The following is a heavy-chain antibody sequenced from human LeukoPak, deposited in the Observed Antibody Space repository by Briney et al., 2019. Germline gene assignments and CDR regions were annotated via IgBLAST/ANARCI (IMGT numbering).Heavy chain of an antibody. J-gene: IGHJ4*02. CDR1: GGSISSSNW. CDR2: IYHSGST. D-gene: IGHD3-9*01. CDR3: ARLSRSYYDILTGYYSPLYYFDY. Sequence: PSGTLSLTCAVSGGSISSSNWWRWVRQPPGKGLEWIGEIYHSGSTNYNPSLKSRVTISVDKSKNQFSLKLSSVTAADTAVYYCARLSRSYYDILTGYYSPLYYFDYWGQGTLSPSPQ. V-gene: IGHV4-4*02.